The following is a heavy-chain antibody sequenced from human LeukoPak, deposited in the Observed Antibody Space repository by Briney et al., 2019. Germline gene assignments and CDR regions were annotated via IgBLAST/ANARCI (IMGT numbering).Heavy chain of an antibody. CDR3: ARHGLGGGRSGSGMDV. D-gene: IGHD2-15*01. CDR1: GGSISRYY. CDR2: IYYSGSS. J-gene: IGHJ6*02. Sequence: SETLPLTCTVSGGSISRYYWSWIRQPPGKGLEWIGDIYYSGSSNYNPSLRSRVTISVDTAKNQFSLKLSSLTTADTAVYYCARHGLGGGRSGSGMDVWGQGTTVTVSS. V-gene: IGHV4-59*01.